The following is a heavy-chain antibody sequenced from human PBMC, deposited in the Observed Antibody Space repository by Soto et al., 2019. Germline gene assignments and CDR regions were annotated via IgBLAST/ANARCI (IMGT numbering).Heavy chain of an antibody. D-gene: IGHD2-21*02. Sequence: SETLSLTCTVSGGSISSGGFYWSWIRQHPGKGLEWIGYIYYSGSTYYNPSLKSRVTISVDTSKNQFSLKLSSVTAADTAVYYCARAPVVTSLYYFDYWGQGTLVTAPQ. CDR2: IYYSGST. V-gene: IGHV4-31*03. CDR1: GGSISSGGFY. CDR3: ARAPVVTSLYYFDY. J-gene: IGHJ4*02.